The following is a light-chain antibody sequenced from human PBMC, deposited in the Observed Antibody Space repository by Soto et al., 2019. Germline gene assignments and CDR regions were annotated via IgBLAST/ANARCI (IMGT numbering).Light chain of an antibody. CDR1: QSVNSIY. CDR3: QERGSAQWT. Sequence: VLTQSPGTLSLSPGERATLSCRASQSVNSIYLAWYQQKPGQPPRLHIYGASSRATGIPDRFRGHGSGPDVTLTSSRLEPGDFAVCYWQERGSAQWTVGQGTRVESK. V-gene: IGKV3-20*01. J-gene: IGKJ1*01. CDR2: GAS.